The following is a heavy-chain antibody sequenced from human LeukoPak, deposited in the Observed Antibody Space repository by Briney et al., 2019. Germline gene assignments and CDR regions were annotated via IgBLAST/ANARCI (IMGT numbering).Heavy chain of an antibody. J-gene: IGHJ6*03. CDR2: ISDDGSNK. V-gene: IGHV3-30*03. CDR1: GFTFSSYG. D-gene: IGHD1-1*01. CDR3: ARGQLELLSDYYYYMDV. Sequence: GGSLRLSCAASGFTFSSYGMHWVRQAPGKGLDWVAVISDDGSNKYYVDSVKGRFTISRDNSKNTLNLQMNSLRAEDTAVYYCARGQLELLSDYYYYMDVWGKGTTVTVSS.